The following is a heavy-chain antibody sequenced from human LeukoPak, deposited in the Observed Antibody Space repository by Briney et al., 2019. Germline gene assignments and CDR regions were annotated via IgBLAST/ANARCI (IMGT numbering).Heavy chain of an antibody. CDR1: GFTFDDSA. CDR2: INWNRRKI. J-gene: IGHJ6*02. V-gene: IGHV3-9*01. Sequence: GRSLRLSCATSGFTFDDSAMHWVRQAPGKGLEWVAGINWNRRKIGYADSVRGRFTISTDSAKNSLYLQMNSLRPEDTALYHCVKDKTAWLFGGEYYHYGMDVWGQGTTVTVSS. D-gene: IGHD3-22*01. CDR3: VKDKTAWLFGGEYYHYGMDV.